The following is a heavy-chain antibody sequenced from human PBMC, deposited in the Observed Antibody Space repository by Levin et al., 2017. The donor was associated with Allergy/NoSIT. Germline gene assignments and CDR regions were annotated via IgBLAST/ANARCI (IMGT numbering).Heavy chain of an antibody. CDR2: ISYDGSNK. D-gene: IGHD4-17*01. CDR1: GFTFSSYG. J-gene: IGHJ6*02. V-gene: IGHV3-30*18. Sequence: GGSLRLSCAASGFTFSSYGMHWVRQAPGKGLEWVAVISYDGSNKYYADSVKGRFTISRDNSKNTLYLQMNSLRAEDTAVYYCEKDRDYGDYVWYYGMDVWGQGTTVTVSS. CDR3: EKDRDYGDYVWYYGMDV.